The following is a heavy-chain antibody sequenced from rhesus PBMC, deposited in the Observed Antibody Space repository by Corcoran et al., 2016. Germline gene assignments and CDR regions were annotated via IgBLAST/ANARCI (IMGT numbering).Heavy chain of an antibody. CDR1: GFTFSDHY. CDR3: ARDGRGTHLYYFDY. J-gene: IGHJ4*01. Sequence: EVQLAESGGGLVQPGGSLRLSCAASGFTFSDHYMDWVRQATGRGLIGVGRIRKRTKSYTTENAASWKGRFTISRDESKNTLYLQMSSLKTEDTAVYYCARDGRGTHLYYFDYWGQGVLVTVSS. CDR2: IRKRTKSYTT. D-gene: IGHD1-38*01. V-gene: IGHV3-38*01.